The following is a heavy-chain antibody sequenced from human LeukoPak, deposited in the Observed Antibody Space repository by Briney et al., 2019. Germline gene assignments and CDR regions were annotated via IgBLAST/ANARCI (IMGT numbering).Heavy chain of an antibody. Sequence: RSLRPSCEAAAFTSSSYATRCVRPVQEKVMEWVSATSGSGGSTYYADSVKGRFTISRENSKNTLYLQMNSLRAEETAVYYCAKVRIGAAGNNWFDPWGQGTLVTVSS. CDR3: AKVRIGAAGNNWFDP. CDR1: AFTSSSYA. V-gene: IGHV3-23*01. CDR2: TSGSGGST. J-gene: IGHJ5*02. D-gene: IGHD6-13*01.